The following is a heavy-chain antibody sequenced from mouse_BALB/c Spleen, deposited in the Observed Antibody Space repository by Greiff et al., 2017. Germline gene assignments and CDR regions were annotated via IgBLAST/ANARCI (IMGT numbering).Heavy chain of an antibody. CDR2: ISYSGST. CDR1: GYSITSDYA. CDR3: ARWTVVATGFDY. V-gene: IGHV3-2*02. Sequence: EVQLVESGPGLVKPSQSLSLTCTVTGYSITSDYAWNWIRQFPGNKLEWMGYISYSGSTSYNPSLKSRISITRDTSKNQFFLQLNSVTTEDTATYYCARWTVVATGFDYWGQGTTLTVSS. J-gene: IGHJ2*01. D-gene: IGHD1-1*01.